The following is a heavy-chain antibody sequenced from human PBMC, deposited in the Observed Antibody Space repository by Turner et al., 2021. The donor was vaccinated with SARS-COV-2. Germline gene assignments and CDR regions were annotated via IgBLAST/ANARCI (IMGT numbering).Heavy chain of an antibody. CDR3: ARGKNYYGSGSYYPTHYYYGMDV. V-gene: IGHV1-69*12. J-gene: IGHJ6*02. CDR1: GGTFGGYA. Sequence: QVRLVHSGAEVRKPGSWWKVSCKPSGGTFGGYAITWVRQAPGQGLEWMGGIIPISGTANYAQKFQGRVTITADESTSTAYMELSSLRSEDTAVYYCARGKNYYGSGSYYPTHYYYGMDVWGQGTTVTVSS. CDR2: IIPISGTA. D-gene: IGHD3-10*01.